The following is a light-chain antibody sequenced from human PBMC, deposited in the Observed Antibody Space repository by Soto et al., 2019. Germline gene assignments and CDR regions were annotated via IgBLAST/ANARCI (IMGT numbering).Light chain of an antibody. Sequence: QYALTQPASVSGSPGQSITISCTGTSCDVGGYNYVSRYQQHPGKAPKLMIYEVSNRPSGVSNRFSGSKSGNTASLTISGLQAEDEADYYCSSYTSSSTRVFGGGTKLTAL. CDR3: SSYTSSSTRV. V-gene: IGLV2-14*01. CDR1: SCDVGGYNY. J-gene: IGLJ3*02. CDR2: EVS.